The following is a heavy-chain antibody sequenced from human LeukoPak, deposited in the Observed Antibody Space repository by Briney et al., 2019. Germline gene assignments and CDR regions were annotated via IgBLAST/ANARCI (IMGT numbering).Heavy chain of an antibody. Sequence: KSSETLSLTCTVSGGSISSSSHYWGWIRQPPGKGLEWIGSMYYRGSTYHNPSLKSRVTISVDTSKNQFSLKLSSVTAADTAVYYCARGRAVLRFLEWSYYFDYWGQGTLVTVSS. CDR1: GGSISSSSHY. J-gene: IGHJ4*02. D-gene: IGHD3-3*01. CDR3: ARGRAVLRFLEWSYYFDY. CDR2: MYYRGST. V-gene: IGHV4-39*07.